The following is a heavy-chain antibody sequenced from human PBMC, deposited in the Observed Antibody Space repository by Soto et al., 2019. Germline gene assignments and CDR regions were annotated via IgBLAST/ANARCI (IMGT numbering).Heavy chain of an antibody. CDR1: GDSISSDYYH. J-gene: IGHJ6*02. D-gene: IGHD2-21*02. Sequence: SETLSLTCTVSGDSISSDYYHWTWIRQSPGKGLEWIGYIHHSGSILYNPSLESRVTISVDTSKNQFSLHLTSVTAADTAVYFCAREDDGGDSLAFWGQGTSVTVSS. CDR3: AREDDGGDSLAF. CDR2: IHHSGSI. V-gene: IGHV4-30-4*08.